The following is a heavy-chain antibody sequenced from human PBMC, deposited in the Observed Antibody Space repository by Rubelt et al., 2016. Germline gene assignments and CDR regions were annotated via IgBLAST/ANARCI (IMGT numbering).Heavy chain of an antibody. J-gene: IGHJ4*02. Sequence: QVQLRQWGAGLLKPSETLSLACAVYGESFSGYYWTWIRQTPGKGLEWIGEVNDSGTTNYTASLKSRVRISVDTSKNQFSLKLTTVTAADTAVYYCARRFCSNTGCFTVDYWGPGNLVTVS. CDR2: VNDSGTT. V-gene: IGHV4-34*01. D-gene: IGHD2-8*02. CDR1: GESFSGYY. CDR3: ARRFCSNTGCFTVDY.